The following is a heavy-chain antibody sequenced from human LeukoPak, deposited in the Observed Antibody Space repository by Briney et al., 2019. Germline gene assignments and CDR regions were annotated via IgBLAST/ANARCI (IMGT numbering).Heavy chain of an antibody. Sequence: GGSLRLSCAVSGFTFSGYAMSRVRQAPGKGREWVSAISGSGGRTYYADSVKGRFTISRDNSKNTVYLQMNSLRAEDTAVYYCAKDGDVDTVMVTYFDYWGQGTLVIVFS. CDR2: ISGSGGRT. D-gene: IGHD5-18*01. CDR1: GFTFSGYA. CDR3: AKDGDVDTVMVTYFDY. V-gene: IGHV3-23*01. J-gene: IGHJ4*02.